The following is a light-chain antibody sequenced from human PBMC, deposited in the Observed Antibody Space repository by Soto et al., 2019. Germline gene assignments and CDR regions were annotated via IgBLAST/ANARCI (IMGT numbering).Light chain of an antibody. CDR3: QQRSNWPP. V-gene: IGKV3-11*01. Sequence: EIVLTQSPATLSLSPGERATLSCRASQSVSSYLAWYQQKPGQAPRLLIYDASNRATGIPARFSGSGSGTYFTLTISSLEPEDFAVYYCQQRSNWPPFGPGTKVDIK. CDR2: DAS. CDR1: QSVSSY. J-gene: IGKJ3*01.